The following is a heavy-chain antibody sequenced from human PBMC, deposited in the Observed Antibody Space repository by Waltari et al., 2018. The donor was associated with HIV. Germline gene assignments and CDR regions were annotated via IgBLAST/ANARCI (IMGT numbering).Heavy chain of an antibody. D-gene: IGHD6-19*01. CDR3: AKRGANGWFSSDY. Sequence: QVQLVQSGSELKKPGASVKVSCRASGYTFTTYSLTWVRQAPGQGLEWMGWINTNTGSPTYAQGFRGRFVLSSDTSVSTAYLQISSLKAEDTAMYFCAKRGANGWFSSDYWGQGTLVTVSS. CDR1: GYTFTTYS. J-gene: IGHJ4*02. V-gene: IGHV7-4-1*02. CDR2: INTNTGSP.